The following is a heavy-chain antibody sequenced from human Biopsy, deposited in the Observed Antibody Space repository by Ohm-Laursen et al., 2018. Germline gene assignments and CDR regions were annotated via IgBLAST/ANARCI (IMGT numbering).Heavy chain of an antibody. CDR1: GYAVTEFS. D-gene: IGHD1-1*01. V-gene: IGHV1-24*01. Sequence: SVKVSCKVSGYAVTEFSMHWVRQAPGKGLEWMGGFAPENGKTIYAQKFQGRVTMTEDTSTDTAYMELSRLRSEDTAVYYCAADINVWNVNYWGQGTQVTVSS. CDR2: FAPENGKT. CDR3: AADINVWNVNY. J-gene: IGHJ4*02.